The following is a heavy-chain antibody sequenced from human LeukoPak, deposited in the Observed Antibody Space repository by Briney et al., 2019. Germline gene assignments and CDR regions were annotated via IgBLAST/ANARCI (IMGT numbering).Heavy chain of an antibody. CDR2: IYYSGST. Sequence: PSETLSLTCTVSGGSISSSSYYWGWIRQPPGKGLEWIGSIYYSGSTYYNPSLKSRVTISVDTSKNQFSLKLSSVTAADTAVYYCARPIRAGGCSGGSCYGGSAFDIWGQGTMVTVSS. CDR1: GGSISSSSYY. D-gene: IGHD2-15*01. CDR3: ARPIRAGGCSGGSCYGGSAFDI. J-gene: IGHJ3*02. V-gene: IGHV4-39*01.